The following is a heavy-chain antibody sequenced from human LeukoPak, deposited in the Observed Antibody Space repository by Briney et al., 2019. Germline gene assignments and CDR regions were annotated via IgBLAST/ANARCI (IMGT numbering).Heavy chain of an antibody. CDR3: ASIGERYLQTEHYFHH. CDR2: ISYDESNK. CDR1: GFTFSDYA. V-gene: IGHV3-30*04. D-gene: IGHD3-3*01. J-gene: IGHJ1*01. Sequence: PGRSLRLSCAASGFTFSDYAMHWVRQAPGKGLEWVAIISYDESNKYYADSVKDRFTIFRDNSKNTLYLQMNSLRAEDTAVYYCASIGERYLQTEHYFHHWGQGTLVTVSS.